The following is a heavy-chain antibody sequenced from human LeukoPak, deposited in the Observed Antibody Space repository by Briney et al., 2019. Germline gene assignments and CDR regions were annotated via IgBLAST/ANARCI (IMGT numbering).Heavy chain of an antibody. Sequence: SETLSLTCAVYGGSFSGYYWSWIRQPPGKGLEWIGTIFYSGSTYYSPSLKSRVTMSVDTSKNQFSLKLSSVTAADTAVYYCARHVEMATVYFDYWGQGTLVTVSS. CDR2: IFYSGST. CDR3: ARHVEMATVYFDY. V-gene: IGHV4-34*12. CDR1: GGSFSGYY. J-gene: IGHJ4*02. D-gene: IGHD5-24*01.